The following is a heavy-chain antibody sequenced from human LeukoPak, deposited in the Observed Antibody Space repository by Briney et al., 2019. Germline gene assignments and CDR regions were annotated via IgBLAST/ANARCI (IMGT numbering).Heavy chain of an antibody. CDR3: AKAIGWFGEYYYYMDV. D-gene: IGHD3-10*01. V-gene: IGHV3-7*03. Sequence: PGGSLRLSCAASGFTFSSYSMSWVRQAPGKGLEWVADIKQDGSEKYYVDSVKGRFTISRDNAKNSLYLQMNSLRAEDTAVYYCAKAIGWFGEYYYYMDVWGKGTTVTVSS. J-gene: IGHJ6*03. CDR2: IKQDGSEK. CDR1: GFTFSSYS.